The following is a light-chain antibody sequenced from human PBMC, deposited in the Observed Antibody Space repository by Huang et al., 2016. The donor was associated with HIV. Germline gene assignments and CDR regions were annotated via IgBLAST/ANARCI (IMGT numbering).Light chain of an antibody. Sequence: DIQMTQSPSTLSASIGDRVTITCRASQTISNWLAWYQQKPGKAPKVLLYKASRLESGIPSRFSGSGSGTEFTLTISSLQPDDFATYYCKQYKSFSWTFGQGTKVEIK. J-gene: IGKJ1*01. CDR1: QTISNW. CDR2: KAS. CDR3: KQYKSFSWT. V-gene: IGKV1-5*03.